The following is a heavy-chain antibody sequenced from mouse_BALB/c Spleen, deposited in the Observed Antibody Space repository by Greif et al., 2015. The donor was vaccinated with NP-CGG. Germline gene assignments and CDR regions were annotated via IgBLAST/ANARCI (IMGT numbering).Heavy chain of an antibody. CDR3: ARSGYYGSSYWYFDV. J-gene: IGHJ1*01. CDR2: IDPANGNT. CDR1: GFNIKDTY. Sequence: VQLQQSGAELVMPGASVKLSCTASGFNIKDTYMHWVKQRPEQGLEWIGRIDPANGNTKYDPKFQGKATITADTSSNTAYLQLSSLTSEDTAVYYCARSGYYGSSYWYFDVWGAGTTVTVSS. V-gene: IGHV14-3*02. D-gene: IGHD1-1*01.